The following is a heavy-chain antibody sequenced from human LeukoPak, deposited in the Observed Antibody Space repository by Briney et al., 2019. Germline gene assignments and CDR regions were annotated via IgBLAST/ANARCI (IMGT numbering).Heavy chain of an antibody. V-gene: IGHV3-7*01. J-gene: IGHJ4*02. Sequence: PGESLRLSCATSGLSFSNFWMYWVRQAPGKGLEWVASIKPDGSEDFYADSVKGRFNISRDNAKNSLFLQMTNLKAEDTAVYYCAVDRRFKIFDYWGQGTLVTVSS. CDR2: IKPDGSED. CDR1: GLSFSNFW. D-gene: IGHD5-24*01. CDR3: AVDRRFKIFDY.